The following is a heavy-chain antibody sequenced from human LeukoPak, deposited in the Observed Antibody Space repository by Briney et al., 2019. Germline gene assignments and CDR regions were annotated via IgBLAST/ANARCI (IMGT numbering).Heavy chain of an antibody. D-gene: IGHD3-3*01. J-gene: IGHJ4*02. CDR2: IIPILGIA. CDR1: GYTFTSYD. CDR3: ARDGDYDFWSGYLDY. Sequence: GASVKVSCKASGYTFTSYDINWVRQATGQGLEWMGRIIPILGIANYAQKFQGRVTITADKSTSTAYMELSSLRSEDTAVYYCARDGDYDFWSGYLDYWGQGTLVTVSS. V-gene: IGHV1-69*04.